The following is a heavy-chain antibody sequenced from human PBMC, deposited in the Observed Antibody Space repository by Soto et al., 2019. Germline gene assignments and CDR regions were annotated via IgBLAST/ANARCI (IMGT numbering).Heavy chain of an antibody. D-gene: IGHD4-17*01. V-gene: IGHV3-23*01. CDR2: ITDSGGAT. CDR3: ARVTTVTNYFDY. CDR1: GFTFSSYA. Sequence: GGSLRLSCTASGFTFSSYAMNWVRQAPGKGLEWVSAITDSGGATYYAAAVKGRFTISRDNSKNTLYLQMNSLRAEDTAIYYCARVTTVTNYFDYWGQGTLVTVSS. J-gene: IGHJ4*02.